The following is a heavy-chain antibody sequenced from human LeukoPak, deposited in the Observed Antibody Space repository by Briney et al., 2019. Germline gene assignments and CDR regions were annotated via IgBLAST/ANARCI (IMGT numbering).Heavy chain of an antibody. CDR3: ARGVYDPGYYYYYMDV. J-gene: IGHJ6*03. CDR1: GGSISNYY. CDR2: IYYGGST. D-gene: IGHD2-8*01. Sequence: SETLSLTCTVSGGSISNYYWSWIRQPPGKGLEWIGYIYYGGSTNYNPSLKSRVTISLDTSKNQFSLKLSSVTAADTAVYYCARGVYDPGYYYYYMDVWGKGTTVTISS. V-gene: IGHV4-59*01.